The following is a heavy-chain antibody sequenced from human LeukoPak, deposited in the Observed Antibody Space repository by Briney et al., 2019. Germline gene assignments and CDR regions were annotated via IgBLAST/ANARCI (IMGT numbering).Heavy chain of an antibody. CDR3: ARGAVVPAAILYFDY. V-gene: IGHV4-59*01. CDR2: IYYSGST. D-gene: IGHD2-2*01. J-gene: IGHJ4*02. Sequence: PSETLSLTCTVSGGSISSYYWSWIRPPPGKGLEWIGYIYYSGSTNYNPSLKSRVTISVDTSKNQFSLKLSSVTAADTAVYYCARGAVVPAAILYFDYWGQGTLVTVSS. CDR1: GGSISSYY.